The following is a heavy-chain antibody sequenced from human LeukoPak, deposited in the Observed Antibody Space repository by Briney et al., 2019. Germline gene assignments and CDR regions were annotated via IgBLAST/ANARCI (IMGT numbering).Heavy chain of an antibody. J-gene: IGHJ5*02. V-gene: IGHV3-21*01. CDR2: ISSGSSYI. CDR3: ARDPRVYYGSGYNWFDP. Sequence: GGSLRLSCAASGFTFSSYSMNWVRQAPGKGLEWVSSISSGSSYIYYADSVKGRFTISRDNAKNSLYLQMNSLRDEDTAVYYCARDPRVYYGSGYNWFDPWGQGTLVTVSS. D-gene: IGHD3-10*01. CDR1: GFTFSSYS.